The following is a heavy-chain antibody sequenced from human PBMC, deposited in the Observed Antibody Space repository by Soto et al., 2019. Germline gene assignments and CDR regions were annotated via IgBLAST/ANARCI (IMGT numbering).Heavy chain of an antibody. D-gene: IGHD3-3*01. V-gene: IGHV3-49*04. Sequence: PGGSLRLSCTASGFTFGDYAMSWVRQAPGKGLEWVGFIRSKAYGGTTEYAASVKGRFTISRDDSKSIAYLQMNSLKTEDTAVYYCTHTYYDFWSGYYSYYWGQGTLVTVPQ. CDR3: THTYYDFWSGYYSYY. CDR2: IRSKAYGGTT. CDR1: GFTFGDYA. J-gene: IGHJ4*02.